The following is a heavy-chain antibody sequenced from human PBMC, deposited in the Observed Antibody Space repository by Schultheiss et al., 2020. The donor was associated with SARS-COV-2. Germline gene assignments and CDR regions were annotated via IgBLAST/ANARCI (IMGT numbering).Heavy chain of an antibody. CDR1: GFTFDDYA. J-gene: IGHJ6*02. Sequence: GGSLRLSCAASGFTFDDYAMHWVRQAPGKGLEWVSGISWNSGSIGYADSVKGRFTISRDNAKNSLYLQMNSLRAEDTALYYCAKDIQTGPYYYGMDVWGQGTTVTVSS. D-gene: IGHD1-14*01. CDR2: ISWNSGSI. V-gene: IGHV3-9*01. CDR3: AKDIQTGPYYYGMDV.